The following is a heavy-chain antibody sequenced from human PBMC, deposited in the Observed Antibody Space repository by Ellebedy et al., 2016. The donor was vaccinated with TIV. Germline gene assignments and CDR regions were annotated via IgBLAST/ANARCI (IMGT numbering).Heavy chain of an antibody. Sequence: GESLKISCAASGFSFSGYSMNWFRQAPGKGLEWLSHISPSGSAISYADFLKGRASISRDNAKNSLYLQMNSLRDEDTAVYYCVRDSDTVEPRVHADLWGQGTLVTVSS. CDR3: VRDSDTVEPRVHADL. CDR1: GFSFSGYS. V-gene: IGHV3-48*02. CDR2: ISPSGSAI. D-gene: IGHD2-15*01. J-gene: IGHJ5*02.